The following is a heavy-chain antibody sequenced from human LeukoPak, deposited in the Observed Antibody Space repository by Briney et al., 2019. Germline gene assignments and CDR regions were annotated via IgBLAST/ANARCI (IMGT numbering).Heavy chain of an antibody. V-gene: IGHV1-2*02. Sequence: GASVKVSCKASGYTFTGYYMHWVRQAPGQGLEWMGWINPNSGGTNYAQKFQGRVTMTRDTSISTAYMELSRLRSDDTAVYYCATGIVVVPAAPRGDWFDPWGQGTLVTVSS. CDR2: INPNSGGT. D-gene: IGHD2-2*01. CDR1: GYTFTGYY. J-gene: IGHJ5*02. CDR3: ATGIVVVPAAPRGDWFDP.